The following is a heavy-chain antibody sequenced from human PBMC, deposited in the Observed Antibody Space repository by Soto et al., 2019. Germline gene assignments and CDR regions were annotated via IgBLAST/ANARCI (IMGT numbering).Heavy chain of an antibody. D-gene: IGHD6-19*01. CDR1: GFTFSSYG. CDR3: ARDGAIAVAGTPNFDY. V-gene: IGHV3-33*01. Sequence: PGGSLRLSCAASGFTFSSYGMHWVRQAPGKGLEWVAVIWYDGSNKYYADSVKGRFTISRDNSKNTLYLQMNSLRAEDTAVYYCARDGAIAVAGTPNFDYWGQGTLVTVSS. J-gene: IGHJ4*02. CDR2: IWYDGSNK.